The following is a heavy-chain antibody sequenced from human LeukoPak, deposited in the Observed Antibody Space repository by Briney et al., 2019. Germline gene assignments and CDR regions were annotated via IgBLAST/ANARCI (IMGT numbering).Heavy chain of an antibody. J-gene: IGHJ6*02. CDR3: AKARGVYATYYYYYGMDV. Sequence: GGSLRLSCAASGFTFSSYAMSWVRQAPGKGLEWGSAISGSGGSTYYADSVKGRFTISRYNSKNTLYLQMNSLRAEDTAVYYCAKARGVYATYYYYYGMDVWGQGTTVTVSS. CDR2: ISGSGGST. D-gene: IGHD2-8*01. V-gene: IGHV3-23*01. CDR1: GFTFSSYA.